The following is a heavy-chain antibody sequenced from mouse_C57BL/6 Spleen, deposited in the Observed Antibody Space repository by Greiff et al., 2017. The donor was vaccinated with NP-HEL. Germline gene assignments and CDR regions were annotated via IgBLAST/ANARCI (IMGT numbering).Heavy chain of an antibody. J-gene: IGHJ3*01. D-gene: IGHD4-1*01. CDR2: IDPSDSYT. CDR3: ARSWEGFAY. Sequence: QVQLQQPGAELVMPGASVKLSCTASGYTFTSYWMHWVQQRPGQGLEWIGVIDPSDSYTNYNQKFTGKSTLTVDKSSSTAYMQLSSLTSEDSAVYYCARSWEGFAYWGQGTLVTVSA. V-gene: IGHV1-69*01. CDR1: GYTFTSYW.